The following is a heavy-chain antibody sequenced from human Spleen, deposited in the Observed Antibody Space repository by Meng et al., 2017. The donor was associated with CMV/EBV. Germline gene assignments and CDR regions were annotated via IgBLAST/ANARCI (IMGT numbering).Heavy chain of an antibody. CDR3: VRVTDATWGPDSFDI. J-gene: IGHJ3*02. D-gene: IGHD7-27*01. CDR2: IYPSGST. Sequence: SETLSLTCSVSGYLISSGYYWGWVRQPPGKGLEWIGTIYPSGSTFYNPSLKGRVTILLDMSKNHFSLNLISVTAADTAIYYCVRVTDATWGPDSFDIWGQGTLVTVSS. V-gene: IGHV4-38-2*02. CDR1: GYLISSGYY.